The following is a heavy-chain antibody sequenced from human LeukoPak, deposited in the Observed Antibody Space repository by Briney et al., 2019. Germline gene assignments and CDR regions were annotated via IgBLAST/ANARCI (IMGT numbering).Heavy chain of an antibody. D-gene: IGHD3-22*01. Sequence: PSETLSLTCTVSGGSISGYYWSWIRQPPGKGLEWLGYIYYSGSTNYNPSLKSRVTISVDTSKNQFSLKLSSVTAADTAVYYCARDGRDYSGDSGYLWYFDLWGRGSLVTVSS. CDR3: ARDGRDYSGDSGYLWYFDL. CDR2: IYYSGST. V-gene: IGHV4-59*01. J-gene: IGHJ2*01. CDR1: GGSISGYY.